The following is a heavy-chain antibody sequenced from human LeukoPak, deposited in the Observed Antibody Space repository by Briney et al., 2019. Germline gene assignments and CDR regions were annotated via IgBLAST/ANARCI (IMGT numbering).Heavy chain of an antibody. D-gene: IGHD1-26*01. J-gene: IGHJ4*02. Sequence: PSETLSLTCTVSGGSISSYYWSWIRQPPGKGLEWIGYIYYSGSTNYNPSLKSRVTISVDTSKNQFSLKLSSVTAADTAVYYCARERSGSSIDHWGQGTLVTVSS. V-gene: IGHV4-59*01. CDR3: ARERSGSSIDH. CDR2: IYYSGST. CDR1: GGSISSYY.